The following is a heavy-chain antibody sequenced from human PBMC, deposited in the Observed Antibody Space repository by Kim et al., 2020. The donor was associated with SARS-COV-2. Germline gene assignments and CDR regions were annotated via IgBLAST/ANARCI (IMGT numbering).Heavy chain of an antibody. J-gene: IGHJ6*02. V-gene: IGHV5-10-1*01. CDR1: GYSFTSYL. CDR3: ARTDIVATSDYYYGMDV. D-gene: IGHD5-12*01. CDR2: IDPSDSYT. Sequence: GESLKISCKGSGYSFTSYLISWVRQMPGKGLEWMGRIDPSDSYTNYSPSFQGHVTISADKSISTAYLQWSSLKASDTAMYYCARTDIVATSDYYYGMDVWGQGTTVSVSS.